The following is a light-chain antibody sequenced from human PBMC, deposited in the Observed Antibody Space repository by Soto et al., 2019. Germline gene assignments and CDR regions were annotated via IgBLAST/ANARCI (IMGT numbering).Light chain of an antibody. CDR3: QQRTNWQFS. CDR2: DAS. J-gene: IGKJ3*01. Sequence: EIVLTQSPGTLSLSPGERATLSCRASQSVGSYLAWYQQKPGQAPRLLIYDASNRATGIPARFSGSGSGTEFSPTISSLEPEDFAIYYCQQRTNWQFSFGPGTKVDLK. CDR1: QSVGSY. V-gene: IGKV3-11*01.